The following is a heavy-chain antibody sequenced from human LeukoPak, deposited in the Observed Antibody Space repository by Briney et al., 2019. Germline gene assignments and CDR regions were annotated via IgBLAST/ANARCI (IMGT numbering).Heavy chain of an antibody. CDR3: AGGSLVRGVPFLDY. CDR2: IYYIGST. J-gene: IGHJ4*02. V-gene: IGHV4-30-4*01. D-gene: IGHD3-10*01. Sequence: SETLSLTCTVSGGSSSSGDYYWSWIRQPPGKDLEWIGYIYYIGSTYYNPSLKSRVTISEDKSKKQFSLDLSSVTAADTAVYYCAGGSLVRGVPFLDYWGQGALVTVSS. CDR1: GGSSSSGDYY.